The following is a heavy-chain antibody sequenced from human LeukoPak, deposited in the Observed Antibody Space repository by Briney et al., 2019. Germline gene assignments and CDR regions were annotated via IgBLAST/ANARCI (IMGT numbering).Heavy chain of an antibody. CDR2: ISGSGSKI. V-gene: IGHV3-11*04. Sequence: GSLRLSCAASGFTFSDYYMIWFRQAPGKGLEWVSYISGSGSKIYYADSVKGRFSISRDNARKSLYLQMNSLRAEDTAVYYCARHWTAAAEIDYWGQGTLVTVSS. D-gene: IGHD6-13*01. CDR3: ARHWTAAAEIDY. J-gene: IGHJ4*02. CDR1: GFTFSDYY.